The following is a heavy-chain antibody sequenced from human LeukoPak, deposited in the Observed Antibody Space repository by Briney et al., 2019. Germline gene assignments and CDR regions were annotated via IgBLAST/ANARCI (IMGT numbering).Heavy chain of an antibody. D-gene: IGHD6-19*01. V-gene: IGHV1-69*04. Sequence: GASVKVSCKASGGTFSSYAISWVRQAPGQGLEWMGRIIPIFGIANYAQKFQGRVTITADKSTSTAYMELSSLRSEDTAVYYCARNGGKAEAGTRTAPPPETWFDPWGKGTLVTVS. CDR3: ARNGGKAEAGTRTAPPPETWFDP. CDR2: IIPIFGIA. CDR1: GGTFSSYA. J-gene: IGHJ5*02.